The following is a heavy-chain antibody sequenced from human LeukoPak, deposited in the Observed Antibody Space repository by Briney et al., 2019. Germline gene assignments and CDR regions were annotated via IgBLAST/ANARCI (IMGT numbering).Heavy chain of an antibody. CDR1: GLTFRNYW. CDR3: ASGGTGYSYD. J-gene: IGHJ4*02. D-gene: IGHD5-18*01. V-gene: IGHV3-74*01. Sequence: GGSLTLSCGASGLTFRNYWMHWVRQPPGTGLVWVSRISSDGSTTNYADSVKGRFTISRDNAKNTLSLQMNSLRAEDTAVYYCASGGTGYSYDWGQGTLVTVSS. CDR2: ISSDGSTT.